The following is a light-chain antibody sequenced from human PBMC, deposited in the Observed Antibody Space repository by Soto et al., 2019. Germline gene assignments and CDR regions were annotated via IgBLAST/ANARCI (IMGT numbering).Light chain of an antibody. V-gene: IGKV3D-15*01. Sequence: ERVMTQSRTTLSVSPGRRSTLACRASQSVSSNLAWYQQKPGQAPRLLXYGASTRATGIPARFSGSGSGTEFTLTISSLQSQDFAVYYCQQYNNWPPITFGQGTRLEIK. CDR2: GAS. CDR1: QSVSSN. J-gene: IGKJ5*01. CDR3: QQYNNWPPIT.